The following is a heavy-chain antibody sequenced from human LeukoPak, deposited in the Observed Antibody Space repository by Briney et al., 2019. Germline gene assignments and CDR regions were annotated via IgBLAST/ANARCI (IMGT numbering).Heavy chain of an antibody. D-gene: IGHD1-26*01. CDR2: IYYSGST. Sequence: PSETLSLTCTVSGASISGTAYYWGWVRQPPRKGLERIGNIYYSGSTYYNASLQSRVTISIDTSKNQFSLRLSSVTAADTAMYFCAKSGGYGLIDYWGQGTLVTVSS. J-gene: IGHJ4*02. CDR1: GASISGTAYY. CDR3: AKSGGYGLIDY. V-gene: IGHV4-39*01.